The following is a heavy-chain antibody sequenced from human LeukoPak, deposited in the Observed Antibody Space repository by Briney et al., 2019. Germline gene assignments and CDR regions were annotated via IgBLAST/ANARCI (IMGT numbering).Heavy chain of an antibody. Sequence: GGSLRLSCAASESTFSSYAFHWVRQAPGKGLEYVSGISTNGGSTYYANSVKGRFTISRDNSKNTLYLQMGSLRAEDTAVYYCARGRSISYDSSGYHNWFDPWGQGTLVTVSS. CDR2: ISTNGGST. CDR1: ESTFSSYA. V-gene: IGHV3-64*01. D-gene: IGHD3-22*01. J-gene: IGHJ5*02. CDR3: ARGRSISYDSSGYHNWFDP.